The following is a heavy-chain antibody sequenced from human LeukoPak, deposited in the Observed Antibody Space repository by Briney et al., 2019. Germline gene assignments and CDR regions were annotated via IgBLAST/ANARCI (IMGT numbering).Heavy chain of an antibody. CDR2: IIPVFGAA. V-gene: IGHV1-69*05. CDR1: GGTVSSHG. J-gene: IGHJ4*02. D-gene: IGHD3-22*01. Sequence: SVKVSCKASGGTVSSHGMSWVRQAPGQGLEWVGGIIPVFGAANYAQKFQGRVTITTDESTSTAYMELSSLRSEDTALYYCARRWPHSSGYYLFDYWGQGTLVTVSS. CDR3: ARRWPHSSGYYLFDY.